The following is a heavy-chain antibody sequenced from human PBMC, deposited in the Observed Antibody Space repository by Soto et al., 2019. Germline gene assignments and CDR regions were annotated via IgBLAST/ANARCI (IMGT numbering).Heavy chain of an antibody. CDR3: ARGGHVVVVTAALDS. J-gene: IGHJ4*02. V-gene: IGHV1-46*01. D-gene: IGHD2-21*02. Sequence: QVQLMQSGAEVKKPGASVKVSCKASGDTFTDYYIHWVRQAPGQGLEWMGTVNPSGGHTTYAQHFLGRVTMTMDTSTSTLYMELTSLTSDDTAIYYCARGGHVVVVTAALDSWGQGTLVTVSS. CDR1: GDTFTDYY. CDR2: VNPSGGHT.